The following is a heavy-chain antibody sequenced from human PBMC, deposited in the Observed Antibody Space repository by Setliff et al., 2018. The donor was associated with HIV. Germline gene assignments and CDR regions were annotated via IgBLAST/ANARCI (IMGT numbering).Heavy chain of an antibody. J-gene: IGHJ4*02. CDR3: AKDQQWLLLDY. CDR2: ISGGGGTT. D-gene: IGHD6-19*01. V-gene: IGHV3-23*01. CDR1: GFTLSDHY. Sequence: PGGSLRLSCAASGFTLSDHYMDWVRQAPGKGLEWVSAISGGGGTTYYADSVKGRFTISRDNSNNTLFLHMNSLRAEDTAVYYCAKDQQWLLLDYWGQGTLVTVSS.